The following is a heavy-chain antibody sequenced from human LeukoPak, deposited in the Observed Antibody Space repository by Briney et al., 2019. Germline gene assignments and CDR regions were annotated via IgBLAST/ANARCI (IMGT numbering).Heavy chain of an antibody. CDR3: ARGRGYDFWSNYYYFDY. CDR1: VYTFSNYN. CDR2: VYPTSRST. J-gene: IGHJ4*02. V-gene: IGHV1-8*01. D-gene: IGHD3-3*01. Sequence: ASVKVSLKSSVYTFSNYNISWVRQAPLQGLEWMGLVYPTSRSTDYVQKFQGSVTMTRNISITAAYMEQGALRSEDAAVYYCARGRGYDFWSNYYYFDYWGQGILVTVSS.